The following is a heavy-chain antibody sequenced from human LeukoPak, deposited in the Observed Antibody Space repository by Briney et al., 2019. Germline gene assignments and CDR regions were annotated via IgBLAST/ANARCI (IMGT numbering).Heavy chain of an antibody. J-gene: IGHJ4*02. D-gene: IGHD3-10*01. V-gene: IGHV3-23*01. CDR2: ISGSGGST. CDR1: GFTFSSYA. CDR3: AKAEGFGELLSGWASDY. Sequence: EPGGSLRLSCAASGFTFSSYAMSWVRQAPGKGLEWVSAISGSGGSTYYADSVKGRFTISRDNSKNTLYLQMNSLRAEDTAVYYCAKAEGFGELLSGWASDYWGQGTLVTVSS.